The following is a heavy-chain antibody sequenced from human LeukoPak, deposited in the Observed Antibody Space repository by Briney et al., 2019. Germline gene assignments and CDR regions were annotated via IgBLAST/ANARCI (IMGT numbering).Heavy chain of an antibody. Sequence: GGSLRLSCAASGFTFSDHFMDWVRQAPGKGREWVGRSRHKGHNYATQYAASVKDRFTISRDDSKNSLHLQMNSLKTEDTAVYFCVAMLRGVGHWGQGTLVTVSS. CDR3: VAMLRGVGH. CDR2: SRHKGHNYAT. D-gene: IGHD3-10*01. V-gene: IGHV3-72*01. CDR1: GFTFSDHF. J-gene: IGHJ4*02.